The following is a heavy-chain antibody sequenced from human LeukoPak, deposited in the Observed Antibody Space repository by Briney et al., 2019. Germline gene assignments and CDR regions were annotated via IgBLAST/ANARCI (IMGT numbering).Heavy chain of an antibody. V-gene: IGHV4-59*01. J-gene: IGHJ6*02. CDR2: VYYRGST. CDR3: ARGDFAGRPPYGMDV. Sequence: SETLSLKCTVSGGSICGYYWSWLRQPPGKGLEWIGYVYYRGSTTYKPSLKSRVTISSDTSRNQFSLKLTSVTAADSAVYFCARGDFAGRPPYGMDVWGQGTTVTVSS. D-gene: IGHD2/OR15-2a*01. CDR1: GGSICGYY.